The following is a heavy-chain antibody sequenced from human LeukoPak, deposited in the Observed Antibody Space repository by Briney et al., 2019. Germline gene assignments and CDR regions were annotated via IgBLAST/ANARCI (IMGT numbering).Heavy chain of an antibody. Sequence: ASVKVSCKASGYTFTSYCMHWVRQAPGQGLEWMGIINPSGGSTSYAQKFQGRVTMTRDTSTSTVYMELSSLRSEDTAVYYCARDAPEHFPEYSSSWTLTFDYWGQGTLVTVSS. J-gene: IGHJ4*02. V-gene: IGHV1-46*01. CDR3: ARDAPEHFPEYSSSWTLTFDY. CDR1: GYTFTSYC. CDR2: INPSGGST. D-gene: IGHD6-13*01.